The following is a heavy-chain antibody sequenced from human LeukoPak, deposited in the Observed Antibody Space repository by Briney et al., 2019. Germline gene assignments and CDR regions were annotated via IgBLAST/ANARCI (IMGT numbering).Heavy chain of an antibody. D-gene: IGHD1-26*01. V-gene: IGHV3-7*01. CDR1: GFTVSSFW. J-gene: IGHJ4*02. Sequence: PGGSLRLSCAASGFTVSSFWMSWVRQAPGKGLEWVANIKQDGSEKYYVDSVEGRFTISRDNAKNSLFLQMNSLRAEDTAVYYCARVCGSFSLDYWGQGSLVTVSS. CDR3: ARVCGSFSLDY. CDR2: IKQDGSEK.